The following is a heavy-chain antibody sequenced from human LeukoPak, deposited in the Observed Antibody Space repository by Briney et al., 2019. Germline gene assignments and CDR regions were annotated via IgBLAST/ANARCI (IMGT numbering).Heavy chain of an antibody. CDR2: ISGSGGST. V-gene: IGHV3-23*01. CDR1: GFTFSSSA. D-gene: IGHD1-26*01. Sequence: PGGSLRLSCAASGFTFSSSAMSWVRQAPGKGLEWVSAISGSGGSTYYADSVKGRFTISRDNSKNTLYLQMNSLRAEDTAVYYCARAYRRVGATTPDGYWGQGTLVTVSS. CDR3: ARAYRRVGATTPDGY. J-gene: IGHJ4*02.